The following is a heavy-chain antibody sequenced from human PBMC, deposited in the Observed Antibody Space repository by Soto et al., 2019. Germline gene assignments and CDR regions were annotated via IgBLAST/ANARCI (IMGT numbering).Heavy chain of an antibody. D-gene: IGHD6-19*01. CDR2: ISSSSSYI. Sequence: EVQLVESGGGLVKPGGSLRLSCAASGFTFSSYSMNWVRQAPGKGLEWVSSISSSSSYIYYADSVKGRFTISRDNAKNSLYLQMNSLRAEDTAVYYCATYTGYSSGWHAFDYWGQGTLVTVSS. J-gene: IGHJ4*02. V-gene: IGHV3-21*01. CDR3: ATYTGYSSGWHAFDY. CDR1: GFTFSSYS.